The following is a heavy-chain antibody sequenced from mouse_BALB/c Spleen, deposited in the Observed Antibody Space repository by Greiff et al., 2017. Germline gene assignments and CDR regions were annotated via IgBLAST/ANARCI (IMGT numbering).Heavy chain of an antibody. J-gene: IGHJ1*01. Sequence: EVHLVESGGGLVKPGGSLKLSCAASGFTFSDYYMYWVRQTPEKRLEWVATISDGGSYTYYPDSVKGRFTISRDNAKNNLYLQMSSLKSEDTAMYYCARGDYEGWYFDVWGAGTTVTVSS. CDR2: ISDGGSYT. V-gene: IGHV5-4*02. CDR1: GFTFSDYY. D-gene: IGHD2-4*01. CDR3: ARGDYEGWYFDV.